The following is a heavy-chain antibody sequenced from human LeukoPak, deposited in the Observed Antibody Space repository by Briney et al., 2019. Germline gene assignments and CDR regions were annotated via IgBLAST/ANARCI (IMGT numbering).Heavy chain of an antibody. J-gene: IGHJ3*02. CDR1: GASLSGYY. CDR3: ARDRTKDDYDILTGYYRGLDAFDI. Sequence: SETLSLTCAVYGASLSGYYWSWIRQPPGEGLEWIGYIYYSGSTNYNPSLKSRVTISVDTSKNQFSLKLSSVTAADTAVYYCARDRTKDDYDILTGYYRGLDAFDIWGQGTMVTVSS. D-gene: IGHD3-9*01. V-gene: IGHV4-59*01. CDR2: IYYSGST.